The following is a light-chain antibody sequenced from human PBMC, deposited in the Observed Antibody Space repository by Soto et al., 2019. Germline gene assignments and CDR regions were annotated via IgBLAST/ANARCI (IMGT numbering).Light chain of an antibody. V-gene: IGKV3-15*01. Sequence: IVFTMSSATLSSSPGERATLSCRASQSVSSDLAWYHQKPGQAPRLLSYGACTRTTGITARFSGSGSGTEFTLTINSLQSEDFAVYYCQQDNNWPRTFGQGTKV. CDR3: QQDNNWPRT. J-gene: IGKJ1*01. CDR1: QSVSSD. CDR2: GAC.